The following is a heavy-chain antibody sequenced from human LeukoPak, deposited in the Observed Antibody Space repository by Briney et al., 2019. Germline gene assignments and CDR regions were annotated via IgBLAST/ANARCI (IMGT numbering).Heavy chain of an antibody. D-gene: IGHD1-26*01. V-gene: IGHV1-46*01. CDR2: INPSGGST. CDR3: AGHIVGATPYYYGMDV. J-gene: IGHJ6*02. Sequence: ASVKVSCKASGYTFTSYYMHWVRQAPGQGLEWMGIINPSGGSTSYAQKFQGRVTMTRDTSTSTVYMELSSLRSEDTAVYYCAGHIVGATPYYYGMDVWGQGTTVTVSS. CDR1: GYTFTSYY.